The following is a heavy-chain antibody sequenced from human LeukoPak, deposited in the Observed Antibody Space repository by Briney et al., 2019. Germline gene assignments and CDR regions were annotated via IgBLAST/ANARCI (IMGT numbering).Heavy chain of an antibody. CDR3: AREPYGSGSYSDY. J-gene: IGHJ4*02. D-gene: IGHD3-10*01. CDR2: VSSSSSYI. Sequence: PGGSLRLSCAASGFTFSSYSMNWVRQAPGKGLEWVSSVSSSSSYIYYADSVKGRFTLSRDNAKNSLYLQMNSLRAEDTAVYYCAREPYGSGSYSDYWGQGTLVAVSS. CDR1: GFTFSSYS. V-gene: IGHV3-21*01.